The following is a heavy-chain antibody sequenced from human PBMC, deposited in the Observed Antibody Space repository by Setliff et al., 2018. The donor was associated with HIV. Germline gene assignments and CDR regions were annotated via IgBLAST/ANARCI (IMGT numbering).Heavy chain of an antibody. CDR3: ASSWSRVPYYGMDV. D-gene: IGHD6-13*01. Sequence: ASVKVSCKASGYTFTSYGISWVRQAPGQGLEWMGWMNPNSGNTGYAQKFQGRVTMTRNTSISTAYMELSSLRSDDTAVYYCASSWSRVPYYGMDVWGQGTTVTVSS. CDR1: GYTFTSYG. V-gene: IGHV1-8*02. CDR2: MNPNSGNT. J-gene: IGHJ6*02.